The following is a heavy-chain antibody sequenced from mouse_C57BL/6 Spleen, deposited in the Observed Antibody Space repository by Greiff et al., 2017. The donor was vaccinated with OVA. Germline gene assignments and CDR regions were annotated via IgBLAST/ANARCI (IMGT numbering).Heavy chain of an antibody. Sequence: EVQLVESGGGLVKPGGSLKLSCAASGFTFSSYAMSWVRQTPEKRLEWVATISDGGSYTYYPDNVKGRFTISRDNAKNNLYLQMSHLKSEDTAMYYCAATVSLWYFDVWGTGTTVTVSS. V-gene: IGHV5-4*01. J-gene: IGHJ1*03. CDR2: ISDGGSYT. CDR3: AATVSLWYFDV. D-gene: IGHD1-1*01. CDR1: GFTFSSYA.